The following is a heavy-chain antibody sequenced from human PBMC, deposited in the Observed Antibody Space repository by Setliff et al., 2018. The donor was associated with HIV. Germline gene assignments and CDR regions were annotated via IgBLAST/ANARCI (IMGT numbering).Heavy chain of an antibody. CDR1: GFTFSSYS. CDR3: ATLPAAIVATTYYFDY. CDR2: ISDTADKT. D-gene: IGHD5-12*01. V-gene: IGHV3-23*01. J-gene: IGHJ4*02. Sequence: PGGSLRLSCAASGFTFSSYSMSWVRQAPGKGLEWVSTISDTADKTYYADSVKGRFTISRDNSKNTLFLQMNSLRAEDTAVYFCATLPAAIVATTYYFDYWGQGTLVTVSS.